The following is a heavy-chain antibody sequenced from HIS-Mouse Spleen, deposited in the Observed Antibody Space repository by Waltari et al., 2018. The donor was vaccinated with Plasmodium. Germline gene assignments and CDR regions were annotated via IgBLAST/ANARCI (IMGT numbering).Heavy chain of an antibody. CDR1: GFTFSSYG. J-gene: IGHJ4*02. D-gene: IGHD7-27*01. Sequence: VQLVESGGGVVQPGRSLRLSCAASGFTFSSYGMHWVRQAPGKGLEWVAVISYDGSNKYYADSVKGRFTISRDNSKNTLYLQMNSLRAEDTAVYYCATSGLTGGTYYFDYWGQGTLVTVSS. CDR2: ISYDGSNK. CDR3: ATSGLTGGTYYFDY. V-gene: IGHV3-30*03.